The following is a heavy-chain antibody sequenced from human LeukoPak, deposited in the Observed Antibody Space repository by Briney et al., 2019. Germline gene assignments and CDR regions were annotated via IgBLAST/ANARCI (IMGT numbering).Heavy chain of an antibody. Sequence: GGSLRLSCAASGFTLSDQYMDWVRQAPGKGLEWVGRTRNKANSYTTEYAASVRGRFSISRDDSKNSLYLQMNSLQTEDTAVYYCVRRTYAAFDIWGQGTMVTVFS. CDR1: GFTLSDQY. V-gene: IGHV3-72*01. J-gene: IGHJ3*02. D-gene: IGHD2-8*01. CDR3: VRRTYAAFDI. CDR2: TRNKANSYTT.